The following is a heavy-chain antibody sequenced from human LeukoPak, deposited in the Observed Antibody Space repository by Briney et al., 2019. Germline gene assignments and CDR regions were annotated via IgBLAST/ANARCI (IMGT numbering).Heavy chain of an antibody. CDR1: RGSFSGYY. CDR3: AREGDSSVYYDY. CDR2: IHHSGST. Sequence: PSETLSLTCAVYRGSFSGYYWSWIRQPPGKGLEWIGEIHHSGSTNYNPSLKSRVTISVDTSKNQFSLKLGSVTAPDTAVYYCAREGDSSVYYDYWGQGTLVTVSS. V-gene: IGHV4-34*01. D-gene: IGHD3-22*01. J-gene: IGHJ4*02.